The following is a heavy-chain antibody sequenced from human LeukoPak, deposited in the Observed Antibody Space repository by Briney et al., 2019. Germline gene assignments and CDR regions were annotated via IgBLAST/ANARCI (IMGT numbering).Heavy chain of an antibody. CDR3: AREAGEDDGGAFDI. V-gene: IGHV4-30-2*01. Sequence: SQTLSLTCTVSGGSISSGGYYWSWIRQPPGKGLEWIGYIYHSGSTYYNPSLKSRVTISVDRSKNQFSLKLSCVTAADTAVYYCAREAGEDDGGAFDIWGQGTMVTVSS. D-gene: IGHD3-10*01. CDR1: GGSISSGGYY. CDR2: IYHSGST. J-gene: IGHJ3*02.